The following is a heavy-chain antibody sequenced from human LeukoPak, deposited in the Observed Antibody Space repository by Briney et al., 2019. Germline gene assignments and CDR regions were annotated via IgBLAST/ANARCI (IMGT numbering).Heavy chain of an antibody. Sequence: PSQTLSLTCAVSGGSISSGGYSWSWIRQPPGKGLEWIGYIYHSGSTNYNPSLKSRVTISVDTSKNQFSLKLSSVTAADTAVYYCARGPSVAAAKKRFDYWGQGTLVTVSS. CDR2: IYHSGST. CDR3: ARGPSVAAAKKRFDY. V-gene: IGHV4-30-2*01. D-gene: IGHD6-13*01. CDR1: GGSISSGGYS. J-gene: IGHJ4*02.